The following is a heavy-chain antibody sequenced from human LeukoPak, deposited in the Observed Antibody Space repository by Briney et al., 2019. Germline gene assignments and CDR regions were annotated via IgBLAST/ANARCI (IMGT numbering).Heavy chain of an antibody. Sequence: SQTLSLTCAISGDSVSSNSVAWNWIRQSPSKGLEWLGRTYYRSKWYNEYAVFVKSRITINPDTSKNQFSLQLNSVTPEDTAVYYCARGQYYVHDLWGQGTLVTVSS. CDR2: TYYRSKWYN. CDR1: GDSVSSNSVA. J-gene: IGHJ5*02. V-gene: IGHV6-1*01. CDR3: ARGQYYVHDL. D-gene: IGHD3-10*02.